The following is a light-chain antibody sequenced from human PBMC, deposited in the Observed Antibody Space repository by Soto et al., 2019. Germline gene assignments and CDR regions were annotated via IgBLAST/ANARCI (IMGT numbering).Light chain of an antibody. V-gene: IGKV3-11*01. J-gene: IGKJ2*01. CDR2: DAS. CDR1: QNVDTY. CDR3: QQRTNWPLYT. Sequence: DIVLTQSPATLSLSPGEGVTVSCRASQNVDTYLAWYQQMPGQAPRLLFYDASKRATGIPDRYGASGSGTDLIFTISSLEPEDSAVYYCQQRTNWPLYTFGQGTKLEIK.